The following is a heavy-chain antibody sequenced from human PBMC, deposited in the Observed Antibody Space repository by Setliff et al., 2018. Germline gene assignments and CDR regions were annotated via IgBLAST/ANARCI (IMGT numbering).Heavy chain of an antibody. D-gene: IGHD2-2*01. Sequence: GESLKISCKASGYIFTNYWIGWVCQMPGKGLEWMGVIYPGDSDTRYSPSFQGQVTISADKSINTAYLQWSSLKASDTAIYYCTRHEDRNKCTSSSCYRENDAFDVWGQGAMVTVSS. CDR1: GYIFTNYW. CDR3: TRHEDRNKCTSSSCYRENDAFDV. J-gene: IGHJ3*01. V-gene: IGHV5-51*01. CDR2: IYPGDSDT.